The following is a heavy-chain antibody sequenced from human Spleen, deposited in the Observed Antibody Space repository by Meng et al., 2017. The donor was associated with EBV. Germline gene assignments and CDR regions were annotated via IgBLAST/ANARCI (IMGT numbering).Heavy chain of an antibody. J-gene: IGHJ4*02. CDR2: IYHSGST. Sequence: QVRRQESGPGLKKPSGTLSLTCDVSGGSISSNNWWSWVRQPPGKGLEWIGEIYHSGSTNYNASLKSRVIISVDKSKNQFSLKLSSVTAADTAVYYCARVGYFYGARYYFDYWGQGTLVTVSS. V-gene: IGHV4-4*02. CDR3: ARVGYFYGARYYFDY. D-gene: IGHD4/OR15-4a*01. CDR1: GGSISSNNW.